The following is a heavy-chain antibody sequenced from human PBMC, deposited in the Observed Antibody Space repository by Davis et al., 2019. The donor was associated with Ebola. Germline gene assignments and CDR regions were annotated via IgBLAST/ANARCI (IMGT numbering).Heavy chain of an antibody. CDR3: ARGDGFYWYFDL. J-gene: IGHJ2*01. Sequence: MPSETLSLTCTVTGGPISSHYWSWIRQPPGKALEWIGYFHYSGSTNHIPSLKSRVTMSTDTSKNQISLKLNSVTTADTAVYFCARGDGFYWYFDLWGRGALVTVSS. V-gene: IGHV4-59*08. CDR1: GGPISSHY. CDR2: FHYSGST. D-gene: IGHD5-24*01.